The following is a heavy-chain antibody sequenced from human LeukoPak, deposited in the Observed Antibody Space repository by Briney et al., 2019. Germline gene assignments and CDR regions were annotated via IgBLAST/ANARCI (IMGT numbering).Heavy chain of an antibody. D-gene: IGHD2-2*01. V-gene: IGHV4-39*01. J-gene: IGHJ4*02. CDR2: IYYSGST. CDR3: ARSTIGYCSSTSCVEY. CDR1: GGSISSSSYY. Sequence: PSETLSLTCTVSGGSISSSSYYWGWIRQPPGKGLEWIGSIYYSGSTYYNPSLKSRVTISVDTSKNQFSLKLSSVTAADTAVYYCARSTIGYCSSTSCVEYWGQGTLVTVSS.